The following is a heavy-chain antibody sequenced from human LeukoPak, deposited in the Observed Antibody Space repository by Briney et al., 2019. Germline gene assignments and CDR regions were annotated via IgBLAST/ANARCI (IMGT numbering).Heavy chain of an antibody. J-gene: IGHJ5*02. Sequence: GGSLRLSCAAYGFTFSSYAMHWVRQAPGKGLEWVAVISYDGSNKYYADSVKGRFTISRDNSKNTLYLQMNSLRAEDTAVYYCAREWEAYCGGDCYSRFDPWGQGTLVTVSS. CDR1: GFTFSSYA. D-gene: IGHD2-21*02. V-gene: IGHV3-30*01. CDR2: ISYDGSNK. CDR3: AREWEAYCGGDCYSRFDP.